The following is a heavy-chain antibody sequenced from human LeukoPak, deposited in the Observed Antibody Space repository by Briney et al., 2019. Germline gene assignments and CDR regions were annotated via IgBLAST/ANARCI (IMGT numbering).Heavy chain of an antibody. CDR1: GVTVSSNY. D-gene: IGHD3-9*01. V-gene: IGHV3-66*04. CDR2: IYDGGFT. CDR3: ARLMGRLVRPWYFDL. Sequence: GGSLRLSCADSGVTVSSNYMAWVRQAPGEGLEWVSAIYDGGFTDYTESVKGRFTITSDNSKSTLYLKMNTPRAEDTAVDYCARLMGRLVRPWYFDLWGRGTLLTVSS. J-gene: IGHJ2*01.